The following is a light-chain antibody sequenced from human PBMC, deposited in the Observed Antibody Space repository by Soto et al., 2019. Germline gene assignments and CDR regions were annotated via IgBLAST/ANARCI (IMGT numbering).Light chain of an antibody. CDR1: QSVSSY. CDR3: QQRSNWPLT. Sequence: ELVLTQSPGTLSLSPGERATLSCRASQSVSSYLAWYQQKPGQVPRLLIYDASNRATGIPARFSGSGSGTDFTLTISRLEPEDFAVYYCQQRSNWPLTFGGGTKVDI. V-gene: IGKV3-11*01. J-gene: IGKJ4*01. CDR2: DAS.